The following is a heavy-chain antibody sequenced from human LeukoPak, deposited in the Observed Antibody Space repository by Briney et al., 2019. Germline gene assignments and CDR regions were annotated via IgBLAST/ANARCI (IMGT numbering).Heavy chain of an antibody. J-gene: IGHJ4*02. V-gene: IGHV3-21*01. CDR1: GFTFSSYS. D-gene: IGHD6-13*01. Sequence: GGSLRLSCAASGFTFSSYSIIWVRQAPGKGLEWVSSISSSSSYRYYADSVKGRFTISRDNSKNTLYLQMNSLRVEDTAVYYCAKDGNIAAAGTLFDYWGQGTLVTVSS. CDR2: ISSSSSYR. CDR3: AKDGNIAAAGTLFDY.